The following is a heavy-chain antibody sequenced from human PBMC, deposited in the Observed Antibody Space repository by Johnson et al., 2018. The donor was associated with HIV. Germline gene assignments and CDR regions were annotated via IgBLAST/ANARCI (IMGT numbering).Heavy chain of an antibody. CDR2: IYSGGST. CDR1: GFIVSNYW. Sequence: VLLVESGGGLVQPGGSLRLSCAASGFIVSNYWMSWVRQAPGKGLEWVSVIYSGGSTYSAASVKGRFTLSRDNSTNTLYLQMDRLRSEDTALYYCTREGGIGQGLDLWGQGTLVTVSS. V-gene: IGHV3-66*02. J-gene: IGHJ3*01. CDR3: TREGGIGQGLDL. D-gene: IGHD3-16*01.